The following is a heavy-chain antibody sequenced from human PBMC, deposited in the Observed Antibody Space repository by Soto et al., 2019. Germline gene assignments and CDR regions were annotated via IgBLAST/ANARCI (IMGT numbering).Heavy chain of an antibody. Sequence: VGSPRLSCAASGFTFSSYGMHWVRQAPGKGLWWVAVISYDGSNNYYADAVKGQFTISRDNSKNTLYLQMNSLRAEDTAVYYCARVLRFLQWSKVNYGMDVWGEGTQVTVSA. CDR2: ISYDGSNN. V-gene: IGHV3-30*03. D-gene: IGHD3-3*01. J-gene: IGHJ6*04. CDR3: ARVLRFLQWSKVNYGMDV. CDR1: GFTFSSYG.